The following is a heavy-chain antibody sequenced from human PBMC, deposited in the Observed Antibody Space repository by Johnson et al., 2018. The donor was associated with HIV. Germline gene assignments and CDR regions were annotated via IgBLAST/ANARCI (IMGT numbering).Heavy chain of an antibody. CDR3: AKDFVAFWGRPADAFDI. D-gene: IGHD3-16*01. CDR2: IWYDGSNK. V-gene: IGHV3-30*02. J-gene: IGHJ3*02. Sequence: QMQLVESGGGLVQPGGSLRLSCAASGFTFNSYGMHWVRQAPGKGLEWVAVIWYDGSNKYYADSVKGRFTISRDNSKNTLYLQMNSLRVEDTAVYYCAKDFVAFWGRPADAFDIWGQGTMVTVSS. CDR1: GFTFNSYG.